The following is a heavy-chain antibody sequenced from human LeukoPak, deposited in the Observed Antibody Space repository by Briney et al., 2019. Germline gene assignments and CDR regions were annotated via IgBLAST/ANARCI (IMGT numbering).Heavy chain of an antibody. D-gene: IGHD6-6*01. CDR2: ISSSSTHI. Sequence: PGRSLRLSCAASGFTLSSYSMNWVRQAPGKGLEWVSYISSSSTHIYYADSVKGRFTISRDNARNSLYLQMNRLRAEDTAIYYCARSEHSSSSFDYWGQGTLVTVSS. J-gene: IGHJ4*02. V-gene: IGHV3-21*01. CDR3: ARSEHSSSSFDY. CDR1: GFTLSSYS.